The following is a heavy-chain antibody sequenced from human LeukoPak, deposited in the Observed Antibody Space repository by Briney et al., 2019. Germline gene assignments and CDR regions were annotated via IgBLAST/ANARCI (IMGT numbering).Heavy chain of an antibody. Sequence: GGSLRLSCAATGFTFSSYGMHWVRQAPGKGLEWVAVIWYDGSNKYYADSVKGRFTISRDNSKNTLYLQMNSLRAEDTAVYYCAKDGGDIVVVPAMYYFGYWGQGTLVTVSS. CDR2: IWYDGSNK. CDR1: GFTFSSYG. V-gene: IGHV3-33*06. D-gene: IGHD2-2*01. CDR3: AKDGGDIVVVPAMYYFGY. J-gene: IGHJ4*02.